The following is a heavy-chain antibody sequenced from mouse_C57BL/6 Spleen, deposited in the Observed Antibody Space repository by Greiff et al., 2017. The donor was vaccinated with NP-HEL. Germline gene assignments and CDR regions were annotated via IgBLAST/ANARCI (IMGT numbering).Heavy chain of an antibody. CDR1: GYSFTDYN. CDR3: ASRTPFAY. Sequence: EVKLMESGPELVKPGASVKISCKASGYSFTDYNMNWVKQSTGKSLEWIGVIHPNYGTTSYNQKFKGKATLTVDQSSSTAYMQLNSLTSEDSAVYYCASRTPFAYWGQGTLVTVSA. V-gene: IGHV1-39*01. CDR2: IHPNYGTT. J-gene: IGHJ3*01.